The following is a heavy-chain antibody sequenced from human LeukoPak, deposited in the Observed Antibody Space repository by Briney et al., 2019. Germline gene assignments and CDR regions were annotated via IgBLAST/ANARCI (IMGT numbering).Heavy chain of an antibody. J-gene: IGHJ4*02. D-gene: IGHD6-6*01. CDR3: ARQAAPYATTDY. CDR1: GGSISSYY. V-gene: IGHV4-59*08. CDR2: IYYSGST. Sequence: SETLSLTCTVSGGSISSYYWSWIRQPPGKGLEWIGYIYYSGSTNYNPSLKSRVTISVDTSKNQFSLKLSSVTAADTAVYYCARQAAPYATTDYWGQGTLVTVSS.